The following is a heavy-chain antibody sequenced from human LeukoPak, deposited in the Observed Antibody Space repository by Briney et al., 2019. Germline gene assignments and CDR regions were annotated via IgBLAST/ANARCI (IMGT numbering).Heavy chain of an antibody. J-gene: IGHJ3*02. V-gene: IGHV5-51*01. CDR1: GYSFSSYW. CDR2: IYPGDSDS. Sequence: GESLKISCKGSGYSFSSYWIAWVRQLPGKGLEWMGIIYPGDSDSKYSRSFQGQVTTSADKSINTAYLQWSSLKASDSAMYYCARRLGGADVFDIWGQGTMVTVSS. CDR3: ARRLGGADVFDI. D-gene: IGHD3-16*01.